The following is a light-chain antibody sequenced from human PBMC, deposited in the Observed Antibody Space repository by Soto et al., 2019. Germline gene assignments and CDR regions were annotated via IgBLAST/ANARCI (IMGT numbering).Light chain of an antibody. Sequence: QSVLTQPPSVSGAPGQRVTISCSGSSSNIGAGYNVHWYQQLPGTAPKLLISDYSSRPSGVPDRFSGSKSDTSASLAITGLQAEDEADYYCQSYDSSLGGWVFGGGTQLTVL. CDR3: QSYDSSLGGWV. V-gene: IGLV1-40*01. CDR2: DYS. CDR1: SSNIGAGYN. J-gene: IGLJ3*02.